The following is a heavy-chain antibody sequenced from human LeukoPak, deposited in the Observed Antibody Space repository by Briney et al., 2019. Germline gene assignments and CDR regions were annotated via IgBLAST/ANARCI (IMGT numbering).Heavy chain of an antibody. V-gene: IGHV4-59*01. D-gene: IGHD5-24*01. Sequence: TSQTLSLTCTLSGGSISSYFWSWIRQPPGKGLEWIGYIYYSGTTNYNPSLESRVTISVHTSKTQFSLKLSSVTAADTAMYYCARDHRDGYNRNAFDIWGQGTMVTVSS. CDR1: GGSISSYF. J-gene: IGHJ3*02. CDR3: ARDHRDGYNRNAFDI. CDR2: IYYSGTT.